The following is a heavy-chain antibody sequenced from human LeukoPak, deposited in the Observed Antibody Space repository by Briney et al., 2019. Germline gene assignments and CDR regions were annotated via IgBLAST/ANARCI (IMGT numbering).Heavy chain of an antibody. V-gene: IGHV4-34*01. Sequence: PSETLSLTCAVYVGSFSGYYWSWVRQSPGKGLEWIGEINYGGRTNYNPSLRSRVTISVDTSKNQFSLKLSSVTAADTAVYYCARQSSLVATFYYYYYMDVWGKGTTVTVSS. D-gene: IGHD5-12*01. CDR1: VGSFSGYY. J-gene: IGHJ6*03. CDR3: ARQSSLVATFYYYYYMDV. CDR2: INYGGRT.